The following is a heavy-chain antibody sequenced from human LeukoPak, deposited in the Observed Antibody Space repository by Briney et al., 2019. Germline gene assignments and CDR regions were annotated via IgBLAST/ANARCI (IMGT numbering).Heavy chain of an antibody. Sequence: ASVKVSCKASGYTFTGYYMHWVRQAPGQGLEWMGIINLSGGGTTYAQKFQGRVTMTRDTSTSTVYMELSSLRSEDTAVYFCTREGDFWSGTAFDYWGQGTLVTVSS. CDR2: INLSGGGT. CDR1: GYTFTGYY. J-gene: IGHJ4*02. V-gene: IGHV1-46*01. CDR3: TREGDFWSGTAFDY. D-gene: IGHD3-3*01.